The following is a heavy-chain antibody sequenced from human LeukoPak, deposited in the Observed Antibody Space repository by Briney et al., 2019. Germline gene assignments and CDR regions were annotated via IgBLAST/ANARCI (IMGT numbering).Heavy chain of an antibody. J-gene: IGHJ4*02. V-gene: IGHV1-8*03. CDR3: ARGRSTGYPYYFEY. D-gene: IGHD5-12*01. CDR1: GYTFTGYD. Sequence: GASVKVSCKASGYTFTGYDINWVRQATGQGLEWMGWMNPNSGSTGYAQKFQGRVTITRNTSISTAYMELSGLRSGDTAVYYCARGRSTGYPYYFEYWGQGTLVTVSS. CDR2: MNPNSGST.